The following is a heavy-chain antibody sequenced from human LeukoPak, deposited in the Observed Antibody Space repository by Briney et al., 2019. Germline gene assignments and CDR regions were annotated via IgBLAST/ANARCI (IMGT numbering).Heavy chain of an antibody. V-gene: IGHV3-30-3*01. D-gene: IGHD6-19*01. CDR2: ISYDGSNK. J-gene: IGHJ4*02. CDR3: ARGGWDSSGWYDYFDY. CDR1: GCTFSSYA. Sequence: GGSLRLSCAASGCTFSSYAMHWVRQAPGKGLEWVAVISYDGSNKYYADSVKGRFTISRDNSKNTLYLQMNSLRAEDTAVYYCARGGWDSSGWYDYFDYWGQGTLVTVSS.